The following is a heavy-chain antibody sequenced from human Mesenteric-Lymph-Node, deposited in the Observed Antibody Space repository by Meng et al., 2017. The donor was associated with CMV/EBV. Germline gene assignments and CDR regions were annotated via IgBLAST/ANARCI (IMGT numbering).Heavy chain of an antibody. CDR3: ARGLDYYDY. Sequence: KVPCKASGYTFTSYDINWVRQAAGQGLEWMGWINPNSAKTGYAQKFQGRVTITRDTSISTAYMELSSLRSDDTAVYYCARGLDYYDYWGQGTLVTVSS. CDR1: GYTFTSYD. CDR2: INPNSAKT. J-gene: IGHJ4*02. V-gene: IGHV1-8*02.